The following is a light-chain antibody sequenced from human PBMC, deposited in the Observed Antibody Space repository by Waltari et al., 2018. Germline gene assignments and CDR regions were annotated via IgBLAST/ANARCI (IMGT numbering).Light chain of an antibody. Sequence: DIQMTQSPSTLPASVGASVTITCRASQNIGSSLVWYQQKPGKAPKLLIYEASSLQFGVPSRFSGRGSGAEFTLTIASLQPDDFAAYYCQQYKTSPTWTFGQGTRVELK. V-gene: IGKV1-5*03. CDR3: QQYKTSPTWT. J-gene: IGKJ1*01. CDR1: QNIGSS. CDR2: EAS.